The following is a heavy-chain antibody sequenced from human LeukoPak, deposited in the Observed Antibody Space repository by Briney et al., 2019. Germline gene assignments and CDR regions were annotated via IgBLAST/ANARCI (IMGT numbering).Heavy chain of an antibody. CDR2: IYYSGST. Sequence: SETLSLTCTVSGGSISSGGYYRSWIRQHPGKGLEWIGYIYYSGSTYYNPSLKSRVTISVDTSKNQFSLKLSSVTAADTAVYYCARDPAPYSGYDRYYFDYWGQGTLVTVSS. J-gene: IGHJ4*02. D-gene: IGHD5-12*01. CDR1: GGSISSGGYY. CDR3: ARDPAPYSGYDRYYFDY. V-gene: IGHV4-31*03.